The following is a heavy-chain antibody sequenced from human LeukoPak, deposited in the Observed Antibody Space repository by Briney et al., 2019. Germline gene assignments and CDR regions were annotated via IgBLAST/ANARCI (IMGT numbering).Heavy chain of an antibody. CDR3: ATNYYDSSGYYLEWDY. D-gene: IGHD3-22*01. Sequence: GASVKVSCKASGGTFSSYAISWVRQAPGQGLEWMGGIIPIFGTANYAQKFQGRVTITADESTSTAYMELSSLRSEDTAVYYCATNYYDSSGYYLEWDYWDQGTLVTVSS. V-gene: IGHV1-69*13. CDR1: GGTFSSYA. CDR2: IIPIFGTA. J-gene: IGHJ4*02.